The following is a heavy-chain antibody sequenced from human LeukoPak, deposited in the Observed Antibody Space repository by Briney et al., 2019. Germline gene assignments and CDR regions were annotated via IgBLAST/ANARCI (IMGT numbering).Heavy chain of an antibody. CDR1: GFTFSDYY. CDR2: ISDSGSTM. V-gene: IGHV3-11*01. Sequence: GGSLSLSCAASGFTFSDYYMTWIRQGPGKGLEWLSYISDSGSTMYYADSLKGRFTISRDNAKNSLFLQMNSLRADDTAVYYCATVAAAGSGSDDSLTGYYDNWGQGTLVTVST. J-gene: IGHJ4*02. D-gene: IGHD3-9*01. CDR3: ATVAAAGSGSDDSLTGYYDN.